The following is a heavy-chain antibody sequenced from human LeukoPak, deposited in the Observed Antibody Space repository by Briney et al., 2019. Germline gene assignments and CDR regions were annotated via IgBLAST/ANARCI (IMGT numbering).Heavy chain of an antibody. Sequence: ASVKVSCKASVYTFTSYGISWVRQAPGQGLEWMGWISAYNGNTNYAQKLQGKVTMTTDTSTSTAYMELRSLRSDDTAVYYCARDIVEYYGSGSLPRYWGQGTLVTVSS. CDR3: ARDIVEYYGSGSLPRY. CDR2: ISAYNGNT. V-gene: IGHV1-18*01. D-gene: IGHD3-10*01. J-gene: IGHJ4*02. CDR1: VYTFTSYG.